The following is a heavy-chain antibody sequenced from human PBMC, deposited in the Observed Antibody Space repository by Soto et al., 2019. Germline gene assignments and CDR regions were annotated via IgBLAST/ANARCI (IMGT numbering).Heavy chain of an antibody. Sequence: QVQLQESGPGLVKPSQTLSLTCTVSGGSISSGGYYWSWIRQHPVKGLEWIGYIYYSGSTYYNPSHKRRVTISVDTSKTPFSLKLSSVTAADTAVYYCARSFGVAADCPFNYWGQGTLVTVSS. J-gene: IGHJ4*02. V-gene: IGHV4-31*03. CDR2: IYYSGST. D-gene: IGHD6-13*01. CDR1: GGSISSGGYY. CDR3: ARSFGVAADCPFNY.